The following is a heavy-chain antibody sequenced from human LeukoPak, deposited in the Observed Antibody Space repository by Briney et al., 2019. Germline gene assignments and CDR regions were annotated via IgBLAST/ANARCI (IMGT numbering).Heavy chain of an antibody. CDR2: LYYSGST. J-gene: IGHJ1*01. D-gene: IGHD2/OR15-2a*01. CDR3: ARVRGTFETD. CDR1: GASISTYY. V-gene: IGHV4-59*01. Sequence: SETLSLTCTVSGASISTYYWSWIRQPPGKGLEWIGYLYYSGSTTYSPSLKSRVTMSVDTSKSQFSLKLNSVTAADTAIYYCARVRGTFETDWGQGTVLTVSS.